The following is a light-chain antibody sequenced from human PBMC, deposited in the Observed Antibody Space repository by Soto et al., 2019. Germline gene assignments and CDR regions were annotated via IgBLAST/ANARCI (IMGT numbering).Light chain of an antibody. J-gene: IGKJ2*01. CDR1: PSVSSN. V-gene: IGKV3-15*01. Sequence: IVMTQSPATLSVSPGERATLSCRASPSVSSNLAWYQQKRGQAPRLLIYGAFTRATGIPARFSGSGLATEFTLTISSLQSEDLAVYYCQQYNNWPPYTFGQGTKLEIK. CDR3: QQYNNWPPYT. CDR2: GAF.